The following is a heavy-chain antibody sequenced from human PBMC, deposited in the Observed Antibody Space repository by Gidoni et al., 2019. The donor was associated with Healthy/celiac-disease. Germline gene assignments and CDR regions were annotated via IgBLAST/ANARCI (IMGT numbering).Heavy chain of an antibody. CDR1: GGSFSGYY. J-gene: IGHJ4*02. Sequence: QVQLQQWGAGRLKPSETLSLTGAVNGGSFSGYYWSWIRQPPGKGLEWIGEINHSGSTNYNPSLKSRVTISVDTSKNQFSLKLSSVTAADTAVYYCARGQWLVEDYFDYWGQGTLVTVSS. D-gene: IGHD6-19*01. CDR3: ARGQWLVEDYFDY. CDR2: INHSGST. V-gene: IGHV4-34*01.